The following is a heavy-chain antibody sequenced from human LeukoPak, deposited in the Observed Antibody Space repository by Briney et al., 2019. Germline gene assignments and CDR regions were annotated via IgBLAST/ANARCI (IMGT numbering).Heavy chain of an antibody. CDR2: IRSKAYGGTT. V-gene: IGHV3-49*04. CDR3: TRVYYDYVWGSYRYNKFCYFDY. CDR1: GFTFGDYA. D-gene: IGHD3-16*02. Sequence: QPGRSLRPSCTASGFTFGDYAMSWVRQAPGKGLEWVGFIRSKAYGGTTEYAASVKGRFTISRDDSKSIAYLQMNSLKTEDTAVYYCTRVYYDYVWGSYRYNKFCYFDYWGQGTLVTVSS. J-gene: IGHJ4*02.